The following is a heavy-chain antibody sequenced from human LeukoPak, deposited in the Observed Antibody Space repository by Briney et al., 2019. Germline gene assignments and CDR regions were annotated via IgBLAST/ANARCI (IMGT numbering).Heavy chain of an antibody. CDR3: ARRQRDSSSWLSFDY. CDR2: ISSSSSYI. V-gene: IGHV3-21*01. CDR1: GFTFSSYS. Sequence: GGSLRLSCAASGFTFSSYSMNWVRQAPGKGLEWVSSISSSSSYIYYADSVKGRFTISRDNAKNSLYLQMNSLRAEDTAMYYCARRQRDSSSWLSFDYWGQGTLVTVSS. J-gene: IGHJ4*02. D-gene: IGHD6-13*01.